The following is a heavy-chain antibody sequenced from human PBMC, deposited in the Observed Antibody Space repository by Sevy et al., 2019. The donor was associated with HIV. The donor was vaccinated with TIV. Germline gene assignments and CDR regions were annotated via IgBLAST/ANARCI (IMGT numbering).Heavy chain of an antibody. Sequence: SETLSLTCTVSGGSISSYYWSWIRQPPGKGLEWIGYIYYSGSTNYNPSLKRRVTISVDTSKNQFSLKLSSVTAADTAVYYCARASTAYWSGYYSWFDPWGQGTLVTVSS. D-gene: IGHD3-3*01. J-gene: IGHJ5*02. CDR2: IYYSGST. CDR1: GGSISSYY. CDR3: ARASTAYWSGYYSWFDP. V-gene: IGHV4-59*13.